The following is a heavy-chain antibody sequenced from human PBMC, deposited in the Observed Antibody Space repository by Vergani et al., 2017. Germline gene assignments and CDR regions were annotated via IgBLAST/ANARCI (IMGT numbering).Heavy chain of an antibody. CDR2: IIAFFGTT. V-gene: IGHV1-69*01. J-gene: IGHJ6*03. CDR3: TRAKHXPKNYFYFYYLDV. CDR1: GDTFKTYV. Sequence: QVQLVQSGAEVRKPGSSVKVSCKASGDTFKTYVFNWVRQAPGQGLEWVGGIIAFFGTTTYAQKFQGRVTITADESTSTVYMELSSLRSEDTAIYYCTRAKHXPKNYFYFYYLDVWGKGTTVTVSS.